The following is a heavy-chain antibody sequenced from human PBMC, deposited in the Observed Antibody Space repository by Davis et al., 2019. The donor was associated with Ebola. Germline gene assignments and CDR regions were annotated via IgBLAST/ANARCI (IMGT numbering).Heavy chain of an antibody. J-gene: IGHJ5*02. CDR1: GYSISSGYY. V-gene: IGHV4-38-2*01. CDR3: SRRFSTGYYDA. D-gene: IGHD3-22*01. CDR2: IYHSGST. Sequence: SETLSLTCAVSGYSISSGYYWGWIRQPPGKGLEWIGSIYHSGSTYYNPSLKSRVTISVDTSKNHFSLKLTSVTAANTAVYYCSRRFSTGYYDAWGQGTLVTVSS.